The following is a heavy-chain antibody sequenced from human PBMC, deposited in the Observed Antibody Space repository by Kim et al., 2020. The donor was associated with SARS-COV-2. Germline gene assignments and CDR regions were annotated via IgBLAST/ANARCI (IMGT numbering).Heavy chain of an antibody. CDR2: INPSGGST. V-gene: IGHV1-46*01. Sequence: ASVKVSCKASGYTFTTYYMHWVRQAPGQGLEWMGIINPSGGSTNYAQNFQGRVTMTRDTSTSTDYMELSSLRSEDTAVYYCARLWRWLLLVAFDIWGEGRVLAVS. CDR3: ARLWRWLLLVAFDI. D-gene: IGHD2-15*01. J-gene: IGHJ3*02. CDR1: GYTFTTYY.